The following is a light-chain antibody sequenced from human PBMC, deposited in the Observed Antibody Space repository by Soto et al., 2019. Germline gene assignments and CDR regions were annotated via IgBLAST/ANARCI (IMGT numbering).Light chain of an antibody. V-gene: IGLV1-40*01. J-gene: IGLJ1*01. CDR2: GND. CDR1: NSNIGSPYG. CDR3: QSYDRTLRGYV. Sequence: QSVLTQPPSVSGAPGQTVTISCTGSNSNIGSPYGVHWYQQVPGKAPKLLIYGNDNRPSGVPDRFSGSKSASSASPAITGVQAEDEGDYYCQSYDRTLRGYVFGTGTNVT.